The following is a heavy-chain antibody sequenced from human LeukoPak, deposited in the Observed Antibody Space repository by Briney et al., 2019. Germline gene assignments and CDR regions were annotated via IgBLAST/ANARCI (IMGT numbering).Heavy chain of an antibody. J-gene: IGHJ4*02. V-gene: IGHV4-34*01. D-gene: IGHD3-22*01. Sequence: PSETLSLTCAVYGGSFSGYYWSWIRQPSGKGLEWIGEINHSGSTNYNPSLKSRVTTSVDTSKNQFSLKLSSVTAADTAVYYCARGETGYYDSSGYFDYWGQGTLVTVSS. CDR1: GGSFSGYY. CDR3: ARGETGYYDSSGYFDY. CDR2: INHSGST.